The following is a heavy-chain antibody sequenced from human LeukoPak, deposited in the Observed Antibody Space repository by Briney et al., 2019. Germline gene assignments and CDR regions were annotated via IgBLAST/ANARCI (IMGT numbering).Heavy chain of an antibody. Sequence: GGSLRLSCAASGFTFSSYAMSWVRQAPGKGLEWVSAISGSGGSTYYADSVKGRFTISRDNFKNTLSLQMNSLRAEDTAVYYCAKEADNWNVGGNLDYWGQGTLVTVSS. CDR1: GFTFSSYA. D-gene: IGHD1-20*01. J-gene: IGHJ4*02. V-gene: IGHV3-23*01. CDR3: AKEADNWNVGGNLDY. CDR2: ISGSGGST.